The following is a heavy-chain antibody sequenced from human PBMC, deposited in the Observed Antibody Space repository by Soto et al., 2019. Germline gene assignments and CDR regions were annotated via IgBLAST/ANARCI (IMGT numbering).Heavy chain of an antibody. V-gene: IGHV2-5*02. CDR1: GFSLSTSGVG. D-gene: IGHD1-26*01. Sequence: QITLKESGPTLVKPTQTLTLTCTFSGFSLSTSGVGVGWIRQPPGKALEWLAFIYWDDDKSYSPSLKTRLTITKDTSNNQVVLTITNMDPVDTATYYCGHIRSPRILDYWGQGTLVTVSS. J-gene: IGHJ4*02. CDR3: GHIRSPRILDY. CDR2: IYWDDDK.